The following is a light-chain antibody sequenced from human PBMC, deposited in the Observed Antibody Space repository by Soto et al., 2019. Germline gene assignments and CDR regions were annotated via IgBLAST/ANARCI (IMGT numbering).Light chain of an antibody. CDR3: SSYTNSSPFV. CDR1: CSDVGGYNY. V-gene: IGLV2-14*01. Sequence: QSALTQPASVSGSPGQSITISCTGTCSDVGGYNYVSWYQQHPGKAPKLMIYDVSNWPSGVSNRFSGSKSGNTASLTISGLQAEDEADYYCSSYTNSSPFVFGTGTKLTVL. CDR2: DVS. J-gene: IGLJ1*01.